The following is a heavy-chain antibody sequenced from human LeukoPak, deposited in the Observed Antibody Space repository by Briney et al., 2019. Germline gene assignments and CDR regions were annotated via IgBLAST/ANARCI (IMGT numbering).Heavy chain of an antibody. V-gene: IGHV4-59*01. D-gene: IGHD6-13*01. CDR1: GGSISSYY. CDR3: ARYSDNWFDP. J-gene: IGHJ5*02. Sequence: NPSETLSLTCTVSGGSISSYYWSWIRQPPGMGLEWIGYIYYSGGTNYNPPLKSRVTISVDTSKNQFSLKLSSVTAADMAVYYCARYSDNWFDPWGQGILVTVSS. CDR2: IYYSGGT.